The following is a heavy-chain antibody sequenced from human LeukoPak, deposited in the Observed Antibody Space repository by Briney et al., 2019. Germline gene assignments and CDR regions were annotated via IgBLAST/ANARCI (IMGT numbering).Heavy chain of an antibody. CDR3: ARVGNYGSGFDI. CDR2: IGYNGGDT. Sequence: GGSLRLSCAASGFTLSTYSMHWVRQAPGKGLEFVSAIGYNGGDTYYANSVKGRFTISRDISKNTLYLQMGSLRAEDMAVYYCARVGNYGSGFDIWGQGTMVTLSS. D-gene: IGHD1-7*01. CDR1: GFTLSTYS. J-gene: IGHJ3*02. V-gene: IGHV3-64*01.